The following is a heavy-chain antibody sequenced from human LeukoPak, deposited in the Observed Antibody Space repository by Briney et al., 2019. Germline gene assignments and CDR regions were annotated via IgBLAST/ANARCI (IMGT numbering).Heavy chain of an antibody. CDR1: GFTFSSYG. CDR2: IRYDGSNK. D-gene: IGHD6-13*01. CDR3: AKEGQIVEQQQLVPPDY. V-gene: IGHV3-30*02. J-gene: IGHJ4*02. Sequence: PGGSLRLSCAASGFTFSSYGMHWVRQAPGKGLEWVAFIRYDGSNKYYADSVEGRFTISRDNSKNTLYLQMNSLRAEDTAVYYCAKEGQIVEQQQLVPPDYWGQGTLVTVSS.